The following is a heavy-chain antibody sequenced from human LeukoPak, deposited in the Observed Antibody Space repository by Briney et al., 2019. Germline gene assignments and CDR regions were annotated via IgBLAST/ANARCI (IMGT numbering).Heavy chain of an antibody. Sequence: GGSLRLSCAASGFTVSGNYMSWVRQAPGKGLEWVSVIYSGGTTYYADSAKGRFTISRDNSKNTLYLQMNSLRAEDTAVYYCAKHSGYSSGWYLAFDIWGQGTMVTVSS. D-gene: IGHD6-19*01. V-gene: IGHV3-66*01. J-gene: IGHJ3*02. CDR3: AKHSGYSSGWYLAFDI. CDR1: GFTVSGNY. CDR2: IYSGGTT.